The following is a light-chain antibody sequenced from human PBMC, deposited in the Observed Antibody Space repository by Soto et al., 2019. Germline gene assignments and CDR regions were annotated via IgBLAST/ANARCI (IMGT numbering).Light chain of an antibody. CDR1: QSLEDSDGNSY. Sequence: IVMTQTPLSSAVTLGQPASISCRSSQSLEDSDGNSYLSWLHQRPGQPPRLLIYKISNRLSGVPDRFSGSGAGTVFTLRISRGEYDYVGLYYCLQATQFPWKVGQGTKVDSK. J-gene: IGKJ1*01. CDR3: LQATQFPWK. V-gene: IGKV2-24*01. CDR2: KIS.